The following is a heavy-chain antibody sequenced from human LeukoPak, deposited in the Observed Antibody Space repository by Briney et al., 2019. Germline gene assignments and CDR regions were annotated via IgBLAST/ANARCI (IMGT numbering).Heavy chain of an antibody. D-gene: IGHD5-12*01. V-gene: IGHV1-2*04. J-gene: IGHJ4*02. CDR1: GYTFTGYY. CDR2: INPNSGGT. Sequence: ASVKVSCKASGYTFTGYYMHWVRQAPGQGLEWMGWINPNSGGTSYAQKFQGWVTMTRDTSVTTAYMELSRLRSDDTAVYYCARYSGYDEPFEYWGQGTLVTVPS. CDR3: ARYSGYDEPFEY.